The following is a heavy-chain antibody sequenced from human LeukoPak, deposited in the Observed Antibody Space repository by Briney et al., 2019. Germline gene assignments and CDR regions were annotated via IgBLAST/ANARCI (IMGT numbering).Heavy chain of an antibody. CDR2: MNPESGNT. Sequence: GASVKVSCKACGWTFTRYDINWVGQASGQGGEWMGWMNPESGNTGYAQKFQGRVTMTEDTSTDTAYMELSSLRSEDTAVYYCATAHLNLGDCGGDCYSDWGQGTLVTVSS. CDR3: ATAHLNLGDCGGDCYSD. CDR1: GWTFTRYD. J-gene: IGHJ4*02. D-gene: IGHD2-21*02. V-gene: IGHV1-8*01.